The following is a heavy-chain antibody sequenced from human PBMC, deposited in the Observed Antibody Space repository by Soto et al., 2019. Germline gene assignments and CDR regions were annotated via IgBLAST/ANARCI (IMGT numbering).Heavy chain of an antibody. Sequence: VASVKVSCKVSGYTLTELSMHWVRQAPGKGLEWMGGFDPEDGETIYAQKFQGRVTMTEDTSTDTAYMELSSLRSEDTAVYYCATGPPSIVLPHNWFDPWGQGTLVTVSS. J-gene: IGHJ5*02. V-gene: IGHV1-24*01. CDR2: FDPEDGET. CDR1: GYTLTELS. CDR3: ATGPPSIVLPHNWFDP. D-gene: IGHD2-15*01.